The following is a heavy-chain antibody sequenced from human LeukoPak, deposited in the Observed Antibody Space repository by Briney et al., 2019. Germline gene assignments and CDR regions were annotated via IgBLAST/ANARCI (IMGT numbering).Heavy chain of an antibody. CDR1: GYTFTKFA. Sequence: ASVKVSCKTSGYTFTKFAIHWVRQAPGQRLEWMGWINTGNGQTEYSENFEGRVTTTRDTSTSTIYVEVRSLTSEDTGLYYCARYFGSGSYLDYWSQGTLLTVSS. CDR2: INTGNGQT. D-gene: IGHD3-10*01. CDR3: ARYFGSGSYLDY. J-gene: IGHJ4*02. V-gene: IGHV1-3*04.